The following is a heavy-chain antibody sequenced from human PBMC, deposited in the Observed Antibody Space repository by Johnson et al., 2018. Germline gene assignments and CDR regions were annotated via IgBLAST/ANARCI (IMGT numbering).Heavy chain of an antibody. CDR2: ISSSRSYI. J-gene: IGHJ3*02. CDR3: SGLGPNGRNAFDI. Sequence: VGLVETGGGLVKPGGSLRLCCAASGFTFSSYSMNWVRQAPGKGLEWGSSISSSRSYIYYAELVKGPFTIYRDNAKNSLYLQMNRLRAEDRAVYYCSGLGPNGRNAFDIWGQGTMLTFSS. D-gene: IGHD4/OR15-4a*01. V-gene: IGHV3-21*01. CDR1: GFTFSSYS.